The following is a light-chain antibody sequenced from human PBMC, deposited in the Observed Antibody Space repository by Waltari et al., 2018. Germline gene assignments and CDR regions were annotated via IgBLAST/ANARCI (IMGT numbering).Light chain of an antibody. CDR2: WAS. J-gene: IGKJ1*01. Sequence: DIVMTQSPDSLAVSLGERATINCKSTQNVLYSSNNRNYLAWYQQKPRQPPKLLIYWASTRESGVPDRFSGSGSGTDFPLTISSLQAEDVAVYYCQQYYGTPPTFGQGTKVEIK. V-gene: IGKV4-1*01. CDR3: QQYYGTPPT. CDR1: QNVLYSSNNRNY.